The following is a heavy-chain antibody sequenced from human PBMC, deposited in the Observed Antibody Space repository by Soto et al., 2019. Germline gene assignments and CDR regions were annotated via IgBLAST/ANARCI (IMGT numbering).Heavy chain of an antibody. CDR3: ARDRAPNWNYGMDV. CDR1: WNRDE. J-gene: IGHJ6*04. V-gene: IGHV1-46*02. D-gene: IGHD1-1*01. Sequence: WNRDEMRWFLEAPGQGLEWMGIINPSGGSTSYAQKFQGRVTMTRDTSTSTVYMELSSLRSEDTAVYYCARDRAPNWNYGMDVWGTGITVSV. CDR2: INPSGGST.